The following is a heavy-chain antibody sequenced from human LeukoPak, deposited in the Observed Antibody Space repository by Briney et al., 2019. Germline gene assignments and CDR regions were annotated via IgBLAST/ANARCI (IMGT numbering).Heavy chain of an antibody. Sequence: GAPVKVSCKASGYTFTSYAMHWVRQAPGQRLEWMGWINAGNGNTKYSQKFQGRVTITRDTSASTAYMELSSLRSEDTAVYYCAREVDCSSTSCGNWFDPWGQGTLVTVSS. CDR1: GYTFTSYA. CDR2: INAGNGNT. J-gene: IGHJ5*02. V-gene: IGHV1-3*01. CDR3: AREVDCSSTSCGNWFDP. D-gene: IGHD2-2*01.